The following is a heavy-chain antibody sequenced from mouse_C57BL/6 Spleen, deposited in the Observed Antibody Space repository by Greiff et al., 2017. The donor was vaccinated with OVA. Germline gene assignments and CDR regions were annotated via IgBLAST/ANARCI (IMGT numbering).Heavy chain of an antibody. CDR1: GYTFTSYG. J-gene: IGHJ4*01. V-gene: IGHV1-81*01. D-gene: IGHD1-1*01. Sequence: VQLKQSGAELARPGASVKLSCKASGYTFTSYGISWVKQRTGQGLEWIGEIYPRSGNTYYNEKFKGKATLTADKSSSTAYMELRSLTSEDSAVYFCARGVITTPHAMDYWGQGTSVTVSS. CDR3: ARGVITTPHAMDY. CDR2: IYPRSGNT.